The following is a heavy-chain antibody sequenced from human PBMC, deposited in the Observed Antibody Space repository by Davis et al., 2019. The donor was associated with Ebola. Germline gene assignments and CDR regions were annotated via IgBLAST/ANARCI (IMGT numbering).Heavy chain of an antibody. D-gene: IGHD2-2*01. CDR3: ARRILSSSRGGMDV. J-gene: IGHJ6*02. CDR1: GFTSGCCA. Sequence: PGGSLRLSCTASGFTSGCCAMYWVRQAPGKGLEWVSHIAATGDHISYADFVEGRLIISRDNAKNSLYLQMNSLRDEDTAVYFCARRILSSSRGGMDVWGRGTTVIVSS. CDR2: IAATGDHI. V-gene: IGHV3-48*02.